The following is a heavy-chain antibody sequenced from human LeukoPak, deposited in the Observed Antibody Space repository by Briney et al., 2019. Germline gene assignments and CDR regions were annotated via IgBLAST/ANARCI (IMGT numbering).Heavy chain of an antibody. CDR1: GFTVSSNY. CDR3: ARDRLSWMAAAGVDALDM. Sequence: PGGSLRLSCAASGFTVSSNYMSWVRQAPGKGLEWMGFIYHTGSTNYNPSLKSRLTISVDTSKNQISLKLSSVTAADTAVYYCARDRLSWMAAAGVDALDMWGQGTMVTVSS. J-gene: IGHJ3*02. V-gene: IGHV4-59*02. D-gene: IGHD6-13*01. CDR2: IYHTGST.